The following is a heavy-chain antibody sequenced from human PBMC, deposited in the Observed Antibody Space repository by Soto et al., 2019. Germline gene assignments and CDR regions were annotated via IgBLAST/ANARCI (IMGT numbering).Heavy chain of an antibody. D-gene: IGHD2-8*01. Sequence: QVQLAESGGGVVQPGRSLRLSCAASGFTFSSYGMHWVRQAPGKGLEWVAVISYDGINEDYADSVKGRFTISRDNSKNTLYLQMNSLRAEDTAVYYCAKDIVLMVYAGNFDYWGQGTLVTVSS. CDR2: ISYDGINE. CDR3: AKDIVLMVYAGNFDY. CDR1: GFTFSSYG. V-gene: IGHV3-30*18. J-gene: IGHJ4*02.